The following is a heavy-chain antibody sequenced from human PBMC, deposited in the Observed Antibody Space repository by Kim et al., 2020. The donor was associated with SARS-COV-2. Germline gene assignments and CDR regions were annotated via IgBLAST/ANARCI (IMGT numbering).Heavy chain of an antibody. Sequence: GGSLRLSCAASGFTFDDYAMHWVRQAPGKGLEWVSGISWNSGSIGYADSVKGRFTISRDNAKNSLYLQMNSLRAEDTALYYCAKDMGSGWYGIDYWGQGTLVTVSS. D-gene: IGHD6-19*01. CDR2: ISWNSGSI. J-gene: IGHJ4*02. V-gene: IGHV3-9*01. CDR3: AKDMGSGWYGIDY. CDR1: GFTFDDYA.